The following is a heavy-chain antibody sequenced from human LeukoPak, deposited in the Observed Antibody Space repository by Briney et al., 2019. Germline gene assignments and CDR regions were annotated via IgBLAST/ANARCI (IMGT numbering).Heavy chain of an antibody. V-gene: IGHV4-39*01. CDR2: MYDGGRT. Sequence: SETLSLTCSVSGGSISSSHYFWGWVRQPPGRGLEWIGSMYDGGRTHYNPSHKSRVTISADTSKNQFSLRLSSVTAADTAVYYCARLGGYTYGYDYWGQGTLVTVSS. J-gene: IGHJ4*02. D-gene: IGHD5-18*01. CDR3: ARLGGYTYGYDY. CDR1: GGSISSSHYF.